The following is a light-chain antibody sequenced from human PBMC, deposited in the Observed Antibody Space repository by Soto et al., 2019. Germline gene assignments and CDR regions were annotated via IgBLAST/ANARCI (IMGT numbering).Light chain of an antibody. CDR1: QSVSSSY. J-gene: IGKJ4*01. CDR3: QKYNSAPLT. CDR2: GAS. V-gene: IGKV3-20*01. Sequence: EIVLTQSPGTLSLSPGERATLSCRASQSVSSSYLAWYQQKPGQAPRLLIYGASSRATGIPDRFSGSGSGTDFTLTISSLQPEDVAAYYCQKYNSAPLTFGGGTKVDI.